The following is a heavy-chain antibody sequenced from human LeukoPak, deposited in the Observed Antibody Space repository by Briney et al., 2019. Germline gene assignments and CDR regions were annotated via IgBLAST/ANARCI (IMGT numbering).Heavy chain of an antibody. Sequence: SETLSLTCAVYGGSFSGYYWSWIRQPPGKGLEWIGEINHSGSTNYNPSLKSRVTISVDTSKNQFSLKLSSVTAADTAVYHCARGRGSGSPKYYYYYGMDVWGQGTTVTVSS. D-gene: IGHD3-10*01. CDR2: INHSGST. V-gene: IGHV4-34*01. CDR3: ARGRGSGSPKYYYYYGMDV. CDR1: GGSFSGYY. J-gene: IGHJ6*02.